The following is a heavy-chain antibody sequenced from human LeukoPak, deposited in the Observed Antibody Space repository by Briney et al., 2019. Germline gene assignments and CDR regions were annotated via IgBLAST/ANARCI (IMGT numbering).Heavy chain of an antibody. CDR1: GYTFTSYG. CDR2: ISAYNGNT. Sequence: GASVKVSCKAPGYTFTSYGISWVRQAPGQGLEWMGWISAYNGNTNYAQKLQGRVTMTTDTSTSTAYMELRSLRSDDTAVYYCARAGTVAQSSYYGMDVWGQGTTVTVSS. J-gene: IGHJ6*02. V-gene: IGHV1-18*01. CDR3: ARAGTVAQSSYYGMDV. D-gene: IGHD6-19*01.